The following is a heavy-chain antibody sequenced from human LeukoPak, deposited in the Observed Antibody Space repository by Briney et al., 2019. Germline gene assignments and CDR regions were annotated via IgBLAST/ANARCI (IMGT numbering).Heavy chain of an antibody. J-gene: IGHJ4*02. V-gene: IGHV3-74*01. Sequence: PGGSLRLSCAASGFTFSSYWMHWVRQAPGKGLVWVSRIHSDGSSTSYADSVKGRFTMSRDNAKNTLYLQMNSLRAEDTAVYYCAKDEGYCSGGSCYRTDYWGQGTLVTVSS. CDR2: IHSDGSST. CDR1: GFTFSSYW. D-gene: IGHD2-15*01. CDR3: AKDEGYCSGGSCYRTDY.